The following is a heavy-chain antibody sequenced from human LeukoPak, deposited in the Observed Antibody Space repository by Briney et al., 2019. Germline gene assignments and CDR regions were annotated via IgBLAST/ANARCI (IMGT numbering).Heavy chain of an antibody. CDR2: IYYSGST. V-gene: IGHV4-30-4*01. J-gene: IGHJ4*02. D-gene: IGHD1-26*01. Sequence: SQTLSLTCTVSGGSISSGDYYWSWIRQPPGKGLEWIGYIYYSGSTYYNPSLTSRATISVDTSKNQFSLKLSSVTAADTAVHYCARVLTATGLRFDYWGQGTLVTVSS. CDR3: ARVLTATGLRFDY. CDR1: GGSISSGDYY.